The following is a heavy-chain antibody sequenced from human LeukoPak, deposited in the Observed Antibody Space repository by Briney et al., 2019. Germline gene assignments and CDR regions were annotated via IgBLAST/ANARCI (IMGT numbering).Heavy chain of an antibody. V-gene: IGHV3-48*03. CDR3: ARGNGFQTYYFDY. Sequence: PGGSLRLSCAASGFTFSDYEMNWVRQAPGKGLEWVSYISSSGSTIYYADSVKGRFTISRDNAKNSLYLQMNSLRAEDTAVYYCARGNGFQTYYFDYWGQGTLVTVSS. J-gene: IGHJ4*02. D-gene: IGHD4-11*01. CDR1: GFTFSDYE. CDR2: ISSSGSTI.